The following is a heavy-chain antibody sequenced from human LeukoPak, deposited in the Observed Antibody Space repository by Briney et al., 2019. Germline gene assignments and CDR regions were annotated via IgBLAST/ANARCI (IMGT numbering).Heavy chain of an antibody. CDR2: IYYTGTN. CDR1: GGSISSSSFY. V-gene: IGHV4-39*07. D-gene: IGHD4-17*01. J-gene: IGHJ6*03. Sequence: SETLSLTCTGAGGSISSSSFYWGWIRQPPGKGLEGIVSIYYTGTNSYNPTLKSRFTISLDTSKNQFSLKLTSVTAADTAVYYCARDTGRYYHYMDVWGKGTTVTVSS. CDR3: ARDTGRYYHYMDV.